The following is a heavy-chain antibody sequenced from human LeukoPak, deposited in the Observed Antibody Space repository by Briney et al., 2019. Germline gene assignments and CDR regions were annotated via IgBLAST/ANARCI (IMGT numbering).Heavy chain of an antibody. V-gene: IGHV3-30-3*01. J-gene: IGHJ5*02. CDR2: ISYDGSNK. Sequence: GGSLRLSCGASGFTFSSYAMHWVRQAPGKGLEWVAVISYDGSNKYYADSVKGRFTISRDNSKNTLYLQMNSLRAEDTAVYYCATAPTGICAWGQGTLVTVSS. CDR1: GFTFSSYA. CDR3: ATAPTGICA. D-gene: IGHD1-1*01.